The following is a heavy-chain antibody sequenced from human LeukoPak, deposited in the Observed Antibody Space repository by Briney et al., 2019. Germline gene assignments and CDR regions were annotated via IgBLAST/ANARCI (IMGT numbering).Heavy chain of an antibody. CDR1: GGSISSGGYY. CDR3: ARVSAGTTSDY. CDR2: IYHSGST. Sequence: SQTLSLTCTVSGGSISSGGYYWSWIRQPPGKGLEWIGYIYHSGSTYYNPSLKSRVAISVDRSKNQFSLKLSSVTAADTAVYYCARVSAGTTSDYWGQGTLVTVSS. V-gene: IGHV4-30-2*01. J-gene: IGHJ4*02. D-gene: IGHD1-7*01.